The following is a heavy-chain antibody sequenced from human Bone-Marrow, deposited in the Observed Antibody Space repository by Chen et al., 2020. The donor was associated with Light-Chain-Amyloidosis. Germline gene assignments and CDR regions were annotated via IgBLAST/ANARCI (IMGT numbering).Heavy chain of an antibody. CDR3: ASSAPDPSS. CDR1: GFTFSNYD. J-gene: IGHJ5*02. CDR2: VTNSSSNI. V-gene: IGHV3-21*01. Sequence: EVQLVESGGGLVKPGWTLRLSCAASGFTFSNYDMNWVRQAPGKGLEWISAVTNSSSNIYYADSVRGRFTISRDNAKNSLYLQMNSLRAEDTAMYYCASSAPDPSSWGQGTLVTVSS.